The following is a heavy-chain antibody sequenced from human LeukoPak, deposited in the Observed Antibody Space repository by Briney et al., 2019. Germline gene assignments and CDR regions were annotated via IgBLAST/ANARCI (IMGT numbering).Heavy chain of an antibody. D-gene: IGHD3-10*01. CDR2: FDPEDGET. V-gene: IGHV1-24*01. CDR1: GYTLTELS. CDR3: ATDLVLDVYYYGSGSSIRGNDY. Sequence: ASVKVSCKVSGYTLTELSMHWVRQAPGKGLEWMGGFDPEDGETIYAQKFQGRVTMTEDTSTDTAYMELSSLRSEETAVYYCATDLVLDVYYYGSGSSIRGNDYWGQGTLVTVSS. J-gene: IGHJ4*02.